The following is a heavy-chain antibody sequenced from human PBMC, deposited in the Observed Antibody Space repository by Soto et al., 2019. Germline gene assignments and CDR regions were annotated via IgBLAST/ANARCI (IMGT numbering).Heavy chain of an antibody. CDR1: GYTFTGYY. Sequence: QVPLVQSGAEVKKPGASVKVSCKASGYTFTGYYMHWVRQAPGQGLEWMGWINPNSGGTNYAQKFQGRVTMTRDTSISTAYMELSRLRSDDTAVYYCARAMRSRDGYNPMGYWGQGTLVTVSS. D-gene: IGHD5-12*01. CDR2: INPNSGGT. V-gene: IGHV1-2*02. J-gene: IGHJ4*02. CDR3: ARAMRSRDGYNPMGY.